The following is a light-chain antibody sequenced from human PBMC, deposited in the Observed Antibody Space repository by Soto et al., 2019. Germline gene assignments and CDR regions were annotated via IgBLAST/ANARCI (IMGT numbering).Light chain of an antibody. CDR1: QSISRW. CDR2: DAS. Sequence: DIQRTQSPSTLSASVGDRVTITCRASQSISRWLAWYQQKPGKAPKLLIYDASSLESGVPLRFSGSGSGTESTLTIRSLQADDFATYYCQHYNTHWTFGQGTKGDIK. J-gene: IGKJ1*01. CDR3: QHYNTHWT. V-gene: IGKV1-5*01.